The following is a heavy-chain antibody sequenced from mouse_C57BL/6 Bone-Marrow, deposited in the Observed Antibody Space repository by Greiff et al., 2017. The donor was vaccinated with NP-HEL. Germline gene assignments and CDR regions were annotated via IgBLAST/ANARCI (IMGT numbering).Heavy chain of an antibody. Sequence: QVHVKQPGAELVKPGASVKMSCTASGYTFTSYWITWVKQRPGQGLEWIGDIYPGSGSTNYNEKFKSKATLTVDTSSSTAYMQLSSLTSEDSAVYYCARHYYGSAWFAYWGQGTLVTVSA. J-gene: IGHJ3*01. CDR2: IYPGSGST. CDR1: GYTFTSYW. V-gene: IGHV1-55*01. CDR3: ARHYYGSAWFAY. D-gene: IGHD1-1*01.